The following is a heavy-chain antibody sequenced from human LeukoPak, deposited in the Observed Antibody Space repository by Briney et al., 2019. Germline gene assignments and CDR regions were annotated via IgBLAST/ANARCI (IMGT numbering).Heavy chain of an antibody. CDR3: ARAYSRSRFDY. CDR1: GYNFTNYW. Sequence: GESLRISCKGSGYNFTNYWISWVRQMPGRGLEWMGTIDPSDSYNNYSPSFQGHVTISADKSISTAYLQWSSLKASDTAMYYCARAYSRSRFDYWGQGTLVTVSS. CDR2: IDPSDSYN. V-gene: IGHV5-10-1*01. D-gene: IGHD6-6*01. J-gene: IGHJ4*02.